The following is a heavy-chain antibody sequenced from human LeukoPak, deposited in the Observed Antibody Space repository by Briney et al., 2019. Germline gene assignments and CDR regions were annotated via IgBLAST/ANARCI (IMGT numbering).Heavy chain of an antibody. CDR1: GYTFTSYA. CDR3: AATDLGDY. D-gene: IGHD4-17*01. V-gene: IGHV1-3*01. Sequence: GSVKVSCKASGYTFTSYAMHWVRQAPGQRPEWMGWINAGNGNTKYFQKFQGRVTFTRDTSASTAYMELSSLRSEDTAVYYCAATDLGDYWGQGTLVTVSS. CDR2: INAGNGNT. J-gene: IGHJ4*02.